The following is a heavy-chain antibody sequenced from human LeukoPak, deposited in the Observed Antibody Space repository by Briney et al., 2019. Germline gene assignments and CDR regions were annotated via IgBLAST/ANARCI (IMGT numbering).Heavy chain of an antibody. J-gene: IGHJ6*04. CDR1: GFNFSTYW. CDR3: AELGITMIGGV. Sequence: GGALRLSCTASGFNFSTYWMTWVRQVPGKGLEWVSYISSSGSTIYYADSVKGRFTISRDNAKNSLYLQMNSLRAEDTAVYYCAELGITMIGGVWGKGTTVTVSS. V-gene: IGHV3-48*03. D-gene: IGHD3-10*02. CDR2: ISSSGSTI.